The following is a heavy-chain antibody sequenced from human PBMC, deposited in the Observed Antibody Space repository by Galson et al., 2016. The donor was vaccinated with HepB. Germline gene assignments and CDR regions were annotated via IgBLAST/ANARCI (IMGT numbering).Heavy chain of an antibody. CDR3: AKDGGTWGYYYGDWNLDL. J-gene: IGHJ2*01. D-gene: IGHD3-16*01. V-gene: IGHV3-33*06. Sequence: SLRLSCAASGFSFNSYGMHWVRQAPDKGLEWVAFIWHDGSNKYYADSVKGRFTISRDNSKNTLYLQMNSLRADDTAVYYCAKDGGTWGYYYGDWNLDLWGRGTLVTVSS. CDR1: GFSFNSYG. CDR2: IWHDGSNK.